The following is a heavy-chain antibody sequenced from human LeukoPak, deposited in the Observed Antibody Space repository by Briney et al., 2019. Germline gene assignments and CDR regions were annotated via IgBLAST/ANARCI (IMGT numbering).Heavy chain of an antibody. CDR2: ISAYNGNT. V-gene: IGHV1-18*01. CDR3: AREFSYCSGGSCSIHWFDP. J-gene: IGHJ5*02. D-gene: IGHD2-15*01. Sequence: GASVKVSCKASGYTFTSYGVSWVRQAPGQGLEWMGWISAYNGNTNYAQKLQGRVTMTTDTSTSTAYMELRSLRSDDTAVYYCAREFSYCSGGSCSIHWFDPWGQGTLVTVSS. CDR1: GYTFTSYG.